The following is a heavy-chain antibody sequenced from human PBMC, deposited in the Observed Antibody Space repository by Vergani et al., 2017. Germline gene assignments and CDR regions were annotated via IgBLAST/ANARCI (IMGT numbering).Heavy chain of an antibody. CDR2: ISAYNGNT. Sequence: QVQLVQSGAEVKKPGASVKVSCTASGYTFTSYGISWVRQAPGQGLEWIGWISAYNGNTNYAQTLQGRVTMTTDTSTSTAYMELRSLRSDDTAVYYCARVGDCTNGVCYGYFDYWGQGTLVTVSS. D-gene: IGHD2-8*01. CDR1: GYTFTSYG. CDR3: ARVGDCTNGVCYGYFDY. J-gene: IGHJ4*02. V-gene: IGHV1-18*01.